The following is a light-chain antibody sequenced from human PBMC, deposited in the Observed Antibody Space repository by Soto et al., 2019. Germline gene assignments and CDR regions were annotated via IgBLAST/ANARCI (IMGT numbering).Light chain of an antibody. CDR3: CSYRGSSTSVV. V-gene: IGLV2-23*01. Sequence: QSALTQPASVSGSPGQSITISCTGTSSDVGSYNLVSWYQQHPGKAPKLMIYEDTKRPSGVSSRFSGSKSGNTASLTISGLQAEDEADYYCCSYRGSSTSVVFGGGTKVTVL. CDR1: SSDVGSYNL. J-gene: IGLJ2*01. CDR2: EDT.